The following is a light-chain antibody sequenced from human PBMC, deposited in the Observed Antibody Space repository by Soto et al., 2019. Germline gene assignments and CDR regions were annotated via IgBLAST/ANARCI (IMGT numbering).Light chain of an antibody. Sequence: IGMTQSPATLSVTPGERATLSCRASQSISSNLAWYQQKPGQAPRLLIYGASSRATGIPARVSGSGSGTEFTLTISSLQPDDSTTYYCPQFRIWPWTFGQVSKVDIK. J-gene: IGKJ1*01. V-gene: IGKV3-15*01. CDR1: QSISSN. CDR2: GAS. CDR3: PQFRIWPWT.